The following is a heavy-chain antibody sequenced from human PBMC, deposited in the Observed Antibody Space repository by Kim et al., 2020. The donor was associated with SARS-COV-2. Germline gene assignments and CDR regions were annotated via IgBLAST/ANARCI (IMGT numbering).Heavy chain of an antibody. CDR1: GFTFSDYY. J-gene: IGHJ4*02. D-gene: IGHD2-21*02. V-gene: IGHV3-11*01. CDR3: ASTRRVVTAQLDY. CDR2: ISSSGSTI. Sequence: GGSLRLSCAASGFTFSDYYMSWIRQAPGKGLEWVSYISSSGSTIYYADSVKGRFTISRDNAKNSLYLQMNSLRAEDTAVYYCASTRRVVTAQLDYWGQGTLVTVSS.